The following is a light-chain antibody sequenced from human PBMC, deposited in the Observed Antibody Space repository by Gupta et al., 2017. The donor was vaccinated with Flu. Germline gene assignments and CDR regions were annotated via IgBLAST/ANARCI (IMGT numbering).Light chain of an antibody. Sequence: DIKMTQSPSTLLAAIGDEVTITCRASQSSSSWLAWYQQQPGKATKLLIYKASTLESGVPPTCGGGGSRKVFPLTISRLQADVFATYCRQQNDSDTRTFGRGTKVEIK. CDR3: QQNDSDTRT. V-gene: IGKV1-5*03. CDR2: KAS. CDR1: QSSSSW. J-gene: IGKJ4*02.